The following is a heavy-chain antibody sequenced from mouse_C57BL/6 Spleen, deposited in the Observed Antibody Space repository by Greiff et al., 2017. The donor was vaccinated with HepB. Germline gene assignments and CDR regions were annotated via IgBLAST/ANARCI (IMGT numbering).Heavy chain of an antibody. CDR1: GYTFTSYW. V-gene: IGHV1-55*01. CDR3: ARHHSYAMDY. J-gene: IGHJ4*01. CDR2: IYPGSGST. Sequence: QVQLQQSGAELVKPGASVKMSCKASGYTFTSYWITWVKQRPGQGLEWIGDIYPGSGSTNYNEKFKSKATLTVDTSPSTAYMQLSSLTSEDSAVYYCARHHSYAMDYWGQGTSVTVSS.